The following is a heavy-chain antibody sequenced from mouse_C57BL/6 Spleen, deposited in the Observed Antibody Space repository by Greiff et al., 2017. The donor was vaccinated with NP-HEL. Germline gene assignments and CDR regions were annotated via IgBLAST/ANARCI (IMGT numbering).Heavy chain of an antibody. CDR1: GYSITSGYY. D-gene: IGHD2-1*01. J-gene: IGHJ4*01. Sequence: EVKLMESGPGLVKPSQSLSLTCSVTGYSITSGYYWNWIRQFPGNKLEWMGYISYDGSNNYNPSLKNRISITRDTSKNQFFLKLNSVTTEDTATYYCARRIYYGKGDYAMDYWGQGTSVTVSS. CDR3: ARRIYYGKGDYAMDY. V-gene: IGHV3-6*01. CDR2: ISYDGSN.